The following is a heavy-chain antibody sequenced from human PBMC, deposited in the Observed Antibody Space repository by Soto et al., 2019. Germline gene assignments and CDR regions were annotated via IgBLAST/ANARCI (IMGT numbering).Heavy chain of an antibody. V-gene: IGHV4-59*02. CDR2: IYYTGTT. CDR1: GTSVRGYY. D-gene: IGHD3-10*01. J-gene: IGHJ4*02. Sequence: SETLSLTCTVSGTSVRGYYWTWIRQPPGKGLEWIGYIYYTGTTKYNPSLKSRVTISVDTSKNQFSLRLSSVTAADTAVYYCAREVSSFGSNHFDSWGQGALDTVSS. CDR3: AREVSSFGSNHFDS.